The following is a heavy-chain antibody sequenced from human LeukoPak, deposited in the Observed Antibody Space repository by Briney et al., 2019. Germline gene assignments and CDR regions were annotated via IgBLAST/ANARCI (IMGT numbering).Heavy chain of an antibody. D-gene: IGHD5-18*01. Sequence: PGRSLRLSCAASGFTFNNYAMHWVRQAPGKGLEWVAVVTYDGNNKYYADSVKGRFTVSRDNSKNTLYLQMNSLRVEDTAVYYCAKRPDGYSSEGRYFDYWGQGTLVTVSS. CDR1: GFTFNNYA. CDR3: AKRPDGYSSEGRYFDY. V-gene: IGHV3-30-3*01. J-gene: IGHJ4*02. CDR2: VTYDGNNK.